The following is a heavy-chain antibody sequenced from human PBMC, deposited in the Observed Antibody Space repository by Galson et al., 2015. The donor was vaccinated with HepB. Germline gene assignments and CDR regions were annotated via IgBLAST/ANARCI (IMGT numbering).Heavy chain of an antibody. V-gene: IGHV1-18*01. Sequence: SVKVSCKASGYIFNNYGISWVRQTPGQGLEWMGWTSTHNGITRFAQNLQGRVTLTTDTSTNTVYMELRSLRSDDTAVYYCARDFYSESSGYWYDVFDIWGQGTMIIVSS. D-gene: IGHD3-22*01. CDR3: ARDFYSESSGYWYDVFDI. CDR1: GYIFNNYG. CDR2: TSTHNGIT. J-gene: IGHJ3*02.